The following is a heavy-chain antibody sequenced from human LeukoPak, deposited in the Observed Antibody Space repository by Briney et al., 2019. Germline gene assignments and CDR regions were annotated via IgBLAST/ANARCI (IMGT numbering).Heavy chain of an antibody. D-gene: IGHD3-9*01. CDR1: GGSISSGDYY. V-gene: IGHV4-39*01. J-gene: IGHJ4*02. CDR3: ARHPTGFDY. CDR2: IYYSGTT. Sequence: NPSETLSLTCTVSGGSISSGDYYWSWIRQPPGKGLEWIGYIYYSGTTYYNPSLKSRVTISVDTSKNQFSLKLSSLTAADTAVYYCARHPTGFDYWGQGTLVTVSS.